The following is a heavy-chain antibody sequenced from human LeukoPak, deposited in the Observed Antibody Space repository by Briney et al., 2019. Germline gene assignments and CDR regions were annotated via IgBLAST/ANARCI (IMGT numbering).Heavy chain of an antibody. Sequence: GGSLKISCKGSGYTFNTHWIGWVRQMPGKGLEWMGIIYPGDSNTRYSPSFQGQVTISVDKSITTAYLQWTTLKASDTAMYYFARTYCSGGGCLGSFDYWGHGTLVTVSS. CDR1: GYTFNTHW. V-gene: IGHV5-51*01. D-gene: IGHD2-15*01. J-gene: IGHJ4*01. CDR3: ARTYCSGGGCLGSFDY. CDR2: IYPGDSNT.